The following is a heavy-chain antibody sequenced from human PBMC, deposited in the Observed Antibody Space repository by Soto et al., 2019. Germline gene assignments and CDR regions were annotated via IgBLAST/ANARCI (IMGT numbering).Heavy chain of an antibody. Sequence: ASVKVSCKASGYTFTSYGISWVRQAPGQGLEWMGWISAYNGNTNYAQKLQGRVTMTTDTSTSTAYMELRSLRSDDTAVYYCARDRSRFWGVNYYDSSALITPFDYWGQGTLVTVS. CDR1: GYTFTSYG. V-gene: IGHV1-18*04. D-gene: IGHD3-22*01. CDR3: ARDRSRFWGVNYYDSSALITPFDY. J-gene: IGHJ4*02. CDR2: ISAYNGNT.